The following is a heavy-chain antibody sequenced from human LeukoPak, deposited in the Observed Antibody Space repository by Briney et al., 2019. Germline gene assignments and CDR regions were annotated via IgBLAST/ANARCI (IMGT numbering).Heavy chain of an antibody. CDR1: GFTFSSYA. CDR3: VSRNYYDSSGFDY. V-gene: IGHV3-30-3*01. D-gene: IGHD3-22*01. CDR2: ISYDGSNK. Sequence: PGGSLRLSCAASGFTFSSYAMHWVRQAPGKGLEWVAVISYDGSNKYYADSVKGRFTISRDNSKNTLYLQMNSLRAEDTAVYYCVSRNYYDSSGFDYWGQGTLVTVSS. J-gene: IGHJ4*02.